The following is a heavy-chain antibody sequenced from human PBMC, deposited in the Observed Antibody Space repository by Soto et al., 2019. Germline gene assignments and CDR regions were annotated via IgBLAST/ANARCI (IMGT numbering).Heavy chain of an antibody. Sequence: ASVKVSCKASGYTFTSYGISWVRQAPGQGLEWMGWTSAYNGNTNYAQKLQGRVTMTTDTSTSTAYMELRSLRSDDTAVYYCARARVVVAATPFWFDPWGQGTLVTVSS. CDR1: GYTFTSYG. V-gene: IGHV1-18*01. CDR3: ARARVVVAATPFWFDP. J-gene: IGHJ5*02. D-gene: IGHD2-15*01. CDR2: TSAYNGNT.